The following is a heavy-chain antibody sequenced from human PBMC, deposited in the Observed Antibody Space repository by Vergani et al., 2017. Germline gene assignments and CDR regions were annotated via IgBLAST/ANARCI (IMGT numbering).Heavy chain of an antibody. Sequence: EVQLVESGGGLEQPGRSLRLSCAASGITFDDFAMHWVRQAPGKGLEWVSGINWSSGSVGYADSVKGRFTISRDNAKNSLYLQMKSLRVEDTALYYCAKGLWGVTTGRDAFDIWGQGTMVTVSS. CDR2: INWSSGSV. D-gene: IGHD4-17*01. V-gene: IGHV3-9*01. CDR1: GITFDDFA. CDR3: AKGLWGVTTGRDAFDI. J-gene: IGHJ3*02.